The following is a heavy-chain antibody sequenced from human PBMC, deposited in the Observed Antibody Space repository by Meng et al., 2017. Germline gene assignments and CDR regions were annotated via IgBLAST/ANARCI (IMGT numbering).Heavy chain of an antibody. J-gene: IGHJ5*02. D-gene: IGHD4-17*01. CDR1: GFPFSDYY. CDR3: ARPRYGDTRTGWFDP. CDR2: ITSSGSTI. Sequence: VALGESGGGLFKAGGYLRLSCAASGFPFSDYYMSWIRQAPGKGLEWVSYITSSGSTIYYADSVEGRFTISRDNAKNSLYLQMNSLRAEDTAVYYCARPRYGDTRTGWFDPWGQGTLVTVSS. V-gene: IGHV3-11*01.